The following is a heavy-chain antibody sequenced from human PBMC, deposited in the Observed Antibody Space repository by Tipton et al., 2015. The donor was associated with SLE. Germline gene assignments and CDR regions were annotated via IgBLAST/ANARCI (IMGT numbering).Heavy chain of an antibody. CDR2: LFPGGNT. Sequence: TLSLTCTVSGDSIRIYYWSWIRQPAGKGPEWIGRLFPGGNTNYNPSLQSRVTMSVDTSKKQFSLTLSSVAAADTAVYYCARVTGELALHGAIDIWGQGTLVTVSS. CDR3: ARVTGELALHGAIDI. V-gene: IGHV4-4*07. J-gene: IGHJ3*02. CDR1: GDSIRIYY. D-gene: IGHD3-10*01.